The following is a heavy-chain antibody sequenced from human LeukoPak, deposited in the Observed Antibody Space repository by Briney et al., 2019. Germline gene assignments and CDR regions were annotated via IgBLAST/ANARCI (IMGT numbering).Heavy chain of an antibody. Sequence: SETLSLTCTVSGDSITSGGYYWGWIRQPPGKGLEWIGSIYYSGSTYYNPSLKSRVTISVDTSKNQFSLKLSSVTAADTAVYYCARLPLGTGYSSGWYYFDYWGQGTLVTVSS. CDR2: IYYSGST. CDR3: ARLPLGTGYSSGWYYFDY. D-gene: IGHD6-19*01. J-gene: IGHJ4*02. CDR1: GDSITSGGYY. V-gene: IGHV4-39*01.